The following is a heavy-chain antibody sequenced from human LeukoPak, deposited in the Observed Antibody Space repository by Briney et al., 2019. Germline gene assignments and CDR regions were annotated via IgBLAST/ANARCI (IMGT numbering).Heavy chain of an antibody. J-gene: IGHJ6*02. Sequence: GGSLRLSCAASGFTFSSYAMSWVRQAPGMGLEWVSAISGSGGSTYYADSVKGRFTISRDNSKNTLYLQMNSLRAEDTAVYYCAKEGISSGWFYYYYYGMDVWGQGTTVTVSS. CDR2: ISGSGGST. V-gene: IGHV3-23*01. D-gene: IGHD6-19*01. CDR3: AKEGISSGWFYYYYYGMDV. CDR1: GFTFSSYA.